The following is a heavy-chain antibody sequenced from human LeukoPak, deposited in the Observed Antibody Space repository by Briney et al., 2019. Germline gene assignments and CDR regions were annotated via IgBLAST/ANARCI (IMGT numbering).Heavy chain of an antibody. Sequence: PGGFLRLSCAASGFTFSSYWMNWARQAPGKGLEWVASINHNGNVNYYVDSVKGRFTISRDNSKNTLYLQMSSLRAEDTAVYYCARDHVSSWDNYYYYGMDVWGQGTTVTVSS. V-gene: IGHV3-7*03. CDR2: INHNGNVN. CDR3: ARDHVSSWDNYYYYGMDV. D-gene: IGHD6-13*01. CDR1: GFTFSSYW. J-gene: IGHJ6*02.